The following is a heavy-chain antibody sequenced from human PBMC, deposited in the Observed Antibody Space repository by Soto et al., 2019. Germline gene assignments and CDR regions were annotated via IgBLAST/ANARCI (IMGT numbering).Heavy chain of an antibody. J-gene: IGHJ3*02. Sequence: EVQLVESGGGLVKPGGSLRLSCAASGFTFSNAWMSWVRQAPGKGLEWVGRIKSKTDGGTTDYAAPVKGRFTISRDDSKNTLYLQMNRLKTEDTAVYYCTTANYYDSSGYYSFAFDIWGQGTMVTVSS. CDR1: GFTFSNAW. D-gene: IGHD3-22*01. V-gene: IGHV3-15*01. CDR3: TTANYYDSSGYYSFAFDI. CDR2: IKSKTDGGTT.